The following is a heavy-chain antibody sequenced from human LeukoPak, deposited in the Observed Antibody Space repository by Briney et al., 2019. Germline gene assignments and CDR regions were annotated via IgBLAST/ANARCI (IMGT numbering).Heavy chain of an antibody. V-gene: IGHV4-59*01. CDR2: IHYSGST. D-gene: IGHD2-2*01. CDR3: ARGGVAIPAANNWFDP. Sequence: PSETLSLTCTVSGGSISSYYWNWIRQPPGKGLEWIGYIHYSGSTNYNPSLKSRVTISADTSKNQYSLRLSSVTAADTAVYYCARGGVAIPAANNWFDPWGQGTLVTVSS. J-gene: IGHJ5*02. CDR1: GGSISSYY.